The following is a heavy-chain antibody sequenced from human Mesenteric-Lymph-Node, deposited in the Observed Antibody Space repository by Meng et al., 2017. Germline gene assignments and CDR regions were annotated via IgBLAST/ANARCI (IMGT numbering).Heavy chain of an antibody. J-gene: IGHJ4*02. Sequence: GESLKISCAASGFTFSGYSIHWVRQAPGKGLEWVSYISHNSRYRHYADSVKGRFTISRDNAKNALYLQMNSLRAEDTAVYYCASGFPINTNSRIDYWGQGTLVTVSS. CDR3: ASGFPINTNSRIDY. CDR1: GFTFSGYS. D-gene: IGHD4-23*01. V-gene: IGHV3-21*05. CDR2: ISHNSRYR.